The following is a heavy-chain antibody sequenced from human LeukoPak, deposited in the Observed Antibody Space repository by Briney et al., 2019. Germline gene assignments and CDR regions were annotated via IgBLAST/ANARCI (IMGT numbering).Heavy chain of an antibody. V-gene: IGHV3-7*01. CDR1: GFTFSSYW. CDR3: ARDSLYYYDSSGYGDY. CDR2: IKQDGSEK. Sequence: GGSLRLSCAASGFTFSSYWMSWVRQAPGKGLEWVANIKQDGSEKYYVDSVKGRFTISRDNAKNSLYLQMNSLRAEDTAVYYCARDSLYYYDSSGYGDYWGQGTLVTVSS. D-gene: IGHD3-22*01. J-gene: IGHJ4*02.